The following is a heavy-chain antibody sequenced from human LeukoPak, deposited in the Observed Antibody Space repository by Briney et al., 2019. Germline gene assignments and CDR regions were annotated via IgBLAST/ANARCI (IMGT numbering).Heavy chain of an antibody. CDR2: ISGSGGST. J-gene: IGHJ4*02. V-gene: IGHV3-23*01. CDR1: GFTFSSYA. CDR3: AKDQDPLEMATNNPFDY. D-gene: IGHD5-24*01. Sequence: PGGSLRLSCAASGFTFSSYAMSWVRQAPGKGLEWVSAISGSGGSTYYADSVKGRFTISRDNSKNTLYLQMNSLRAEDTAVYYCAKDQDPLEMATNNPFDYWGQGTLVTVSS.